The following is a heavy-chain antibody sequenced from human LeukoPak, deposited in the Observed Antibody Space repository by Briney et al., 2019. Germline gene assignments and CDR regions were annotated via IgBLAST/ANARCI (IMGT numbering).Heavy chain of an antibody. CDR3: ARDHIGGDY. Sequence: GGSLRLSCAASGFTFSSYSMNWVRQAPGKGLEWVSYISSSSSTIYYADSVKGRFTISRDNAKNPLYLQMNSLRAEDTAVYYCARDHIGGDYWGQGTLVTVSS. D-gene: IGHD2-21*01. J-gene: IGHJ4*02. CDR2: ISSSSSTI. V-gene: IGHV3-48*01. CDR1: GFTFSSYS.